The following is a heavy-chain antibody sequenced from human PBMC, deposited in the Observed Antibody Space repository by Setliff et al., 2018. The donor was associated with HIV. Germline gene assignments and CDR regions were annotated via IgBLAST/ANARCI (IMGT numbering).Heavy chain of an antibody. J-gene: IGHJ3*01. Sequence: SETLSLTCTVSGGSISRGDYYWNWIRQPAGKGLEWIGHIYTSGSTSGSTYYNPSLKSRVIISVDMSKNQSSLNLNSVTAADTAVYFCARTGYAFDLWGPGTMVTVSS. V-gene: IGHV4-61*09. CDR2: IYTSGSTSGST. CDR1: GGSISRGDYY. CDR3: ARTGYAFDL.